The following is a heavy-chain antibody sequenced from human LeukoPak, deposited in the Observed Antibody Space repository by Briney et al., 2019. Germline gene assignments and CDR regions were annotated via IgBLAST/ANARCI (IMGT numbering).Heavy chain of an antibody. CDR2: IKQDGSEK. CDR1: GFTFTRFW. J-gene: IGHJ4*02. Sequence: GGSLRLSCAASGFTFTRFWMTWVRQAPGKGLEWVANIKQDGSEKYYVDSVKGRYTISRDNAKNSLSLQMNSLRAEDTAVYYCVVNIVATWDYWGQGTLVTVSS. D-gene: IGHD5-12*01. V-gene: IGHV3-7*03. CDR3: VVNIVATWDY.